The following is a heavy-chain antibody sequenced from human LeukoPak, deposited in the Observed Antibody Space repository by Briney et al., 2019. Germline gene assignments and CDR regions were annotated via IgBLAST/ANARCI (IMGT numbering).Heavy chain of an antibody. CDR3: AKGLWVATPDTAF. D-gene: IGHD4-23*01. Sequence: GGSLRLSCVGSGFTFSSYVMTWVRQAPGRGLEWVPTITGDGGTTYYADSVKGRCTISRDNSKNTLYLQMNSLRAEDTAVYYCAKGLWVATPDTAFWGQGTMVTVSS. V-gene: IGHV3-23*01. CDR1: GFTFSSYV. CDR2: ITGDGGTT. J-gene: IGHJ3*01.